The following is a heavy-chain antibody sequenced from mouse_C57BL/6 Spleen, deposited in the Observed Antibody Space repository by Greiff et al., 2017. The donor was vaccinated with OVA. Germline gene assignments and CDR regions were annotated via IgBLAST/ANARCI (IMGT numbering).Heavy chain of an antibody. CDR1: GYTFTSYW. D-gene: IGHD2-4*01. Sequence: QVQLQQPGAELVKPGASVKVSCKASGYTFTSYWMHWVNQRPGQGLEWIGRIHPSDSDTNYNQKFKGKATLTVDKTSSTAYMQLSSLTSEASAVYCGGGRDYDGMMDYWGQGTSVTVSS. V-gene: IGHV1-74*01. J-gene: IGHJ4*01. CDR3: GGRDYDGMMDY. CDR2: IHPSDSDT.